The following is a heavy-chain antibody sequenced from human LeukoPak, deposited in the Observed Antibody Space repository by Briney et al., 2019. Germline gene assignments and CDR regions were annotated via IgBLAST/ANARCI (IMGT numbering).Heavy chain of an antibody. D-gene: IGHD3-9*01. CDR2: VSYSGTT. J-gene: IGHJ4*02. V-gene: IGHV4-59*08. Sequence: SETLSLTCTVSGGSFIRYYWSWIRQPPGKGLEWIGFVSYSGTTDYNPSLKSRVTISKDTSKSQLSLKLTSVTAADTAVYYCARHPSADPAYFFDYWGQGTLVTVSS. CDR3: ARHPSADPAYFFDY. CDR1: GGSFIRYY.